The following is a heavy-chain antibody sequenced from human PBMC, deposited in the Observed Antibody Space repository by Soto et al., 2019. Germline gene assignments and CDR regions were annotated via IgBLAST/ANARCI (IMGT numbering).Heavy chain of an antibody. CDR3: ARPGYSNYGPGVDV. Sequence: EVQLVESGGGLVQPGGSLRLSCAASGFTFSVYWMHWVRQAPGKGLVWVSRIDSDGSTTSYADSVKGRFTISRDNAKSTMYLQMNGLRADDTAVYYCARPGYSNYGPGVDVWGQGTTVTVSS. CDR2: IDSDGSTT. J-gene: IGHJ6*02. CDR1: GFTFSVYW. V-gene: IGHV3-74*01. D-gene: IGHD4-4*01.